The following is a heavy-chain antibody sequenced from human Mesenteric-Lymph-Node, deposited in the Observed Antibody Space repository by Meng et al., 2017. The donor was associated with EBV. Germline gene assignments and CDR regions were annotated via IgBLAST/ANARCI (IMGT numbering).Heavy chain of an antibody. D-gene: IGHD3-22*01. CDR3: ARSHDSSGYGIGY. CDR1: GDACRSSYY. J-gene: IGHJ4*02. Sequence: RLQEVGQGLVNPSETRSVTCSVSGDACRSSYYWSWIRQAPGKGLEWIGSFYYRGRTYLKPSLRSRITIPIDTSRNQFSLKLDSVTAADTALYYCARSHDSSGYGIGYWGQGTLVTVSS. V-gene: IGHV4-39*07. CDR2: FYYRGRT.